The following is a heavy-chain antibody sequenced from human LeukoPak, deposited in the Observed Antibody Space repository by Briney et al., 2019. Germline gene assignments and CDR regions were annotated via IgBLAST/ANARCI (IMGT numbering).Heavy chain of an antibody. V-gene: IGHV3-21*01. CDR2: ISSSSSYI. J-gene: IGHJ2*01. Sequence: GGSLRLSCAASGFTFNIYNMNWVRQAPGKGLEWVSSISSSSSYIYYADSVRGRFTISRDNAKNSLYLQMNSLRAEDTAIYYCARGLTTVVTGLFDLWGRGTLVSVSS. CDR3: ARGLTTVVTGLFDL. CDR1: GFTFNIYN. D-gene: IGHD4-23*01.